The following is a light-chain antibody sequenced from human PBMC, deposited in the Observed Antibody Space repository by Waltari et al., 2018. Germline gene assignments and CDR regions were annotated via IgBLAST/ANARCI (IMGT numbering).Light chain of an antibody. Sequence: EIALTQSPGTLSLSVGERATVSCRASESVSRALAWYQQKPGQAPRLIIYGASTRATGIPDRFSGSGSGTDFSLTISRLEPDDVAVYYCQHYLRLPVTFGQGTTVEI. CDR1: ESVSRA. CDR2: GAS. V-gene: IGKV3-20*01. CDR3: QHYLRLPVT. J-gene: IGKJ1*01.